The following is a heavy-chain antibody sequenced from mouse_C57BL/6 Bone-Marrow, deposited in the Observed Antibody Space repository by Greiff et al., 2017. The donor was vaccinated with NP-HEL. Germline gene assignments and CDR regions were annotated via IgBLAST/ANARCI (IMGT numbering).Heavy chain of an antibody. V-gene: IGHV5-9-1*02. J-gene: IGHJ1*03. CDR1: GFTFSSYA. CDR2: ISSGGDYI. Sequence: DVHLVESGEGLVKPGGSLKLSCAASGFTFSSYAMSWVRQTPEKRLEWVAYISSGGDYIYYADTVKGRFTISRDNARNTLYLQMSSLKSEDTAMYYCTRAPGSSREYFDVWGTGTTVTVSS. CDR3: TRAPGSSREYFDV. D-gene: IGHD1-1*01.